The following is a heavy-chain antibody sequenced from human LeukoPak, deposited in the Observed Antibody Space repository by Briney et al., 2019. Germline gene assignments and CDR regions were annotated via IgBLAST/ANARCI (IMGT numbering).Heavy chain of an antibody. Sequence: ASVKVPCKASGYTFTGYYMHWVRQAPGQGLEWMGWINPNSGGTNYAQKFQGRVTMTRDTSISTAYMELSRLRSDDTAVYYCARDLYDSSGTDAFDIWGKGTMVTVSS. D-gene: IGHD3-22*01. J-gene: IGHJ3*02. CDR2: INPNSGGT. V-gene: IGHV1-2*02. CDR3: ARDLYDSSGTDAFDI. CDR1: GYTFTGYY.